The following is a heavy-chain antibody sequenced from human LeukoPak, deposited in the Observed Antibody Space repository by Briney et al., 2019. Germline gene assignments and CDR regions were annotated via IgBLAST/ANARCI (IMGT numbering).Heavy chain of an antibody. CDR3: ARESSGYFY. CDR2: ISSGSSFI. V-gene: IGHV3-21*01. CDR1: GFTFSTFS. D-gene: IGHD3-22*01. J-gene: IGHJ4*02. Sequence: GGSLRLSCAASGFTFSTFSMNWVRQAPGKGLEWVSSISSGSSFIYYADSVKGRFTISRDNAKNSLFLQMNSLRAEDTAVYYCARESSGYFYWGQGTLVTVSS.